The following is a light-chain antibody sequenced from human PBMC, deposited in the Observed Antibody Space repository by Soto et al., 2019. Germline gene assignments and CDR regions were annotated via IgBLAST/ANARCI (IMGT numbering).Light chain of an antibody. J-gene: IGKJ2*01. V-gene: IGKV1-8*01. CDR2: AAS. CDR1: QGISSY. Sequence: IQMAQSPSSLSASVGDRVTITCRVSQGISSYLAWYQQKPGKAPKLLIYAASTLQSGVPSRFSGSGSGTDFTLTISCLQSEDFATYYCQQYYSYSPYTFGQGTKVDIK. CDR3: QQYYSYSPYT.